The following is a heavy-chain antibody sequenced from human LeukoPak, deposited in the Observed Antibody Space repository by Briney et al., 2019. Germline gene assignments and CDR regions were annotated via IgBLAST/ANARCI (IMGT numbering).Heavy chain of an antibody. CDR1: GGSISSYY. V-gene: IGHV4-4*07. Sequence: ASETLSLTCTVSGGSISSYYWSWIRQPAGKGLEWIGRIYTSGSTNYNPSLKSRVTMSVDTSKNQFSLKLSYVTAADTAVYYCARERFDWLSHPTNWFDPWGQGTLVTVSS. J-gene: IGHJ5*02. CDR2: IYTSGST. D-gene: IGHD3-9*01. CDR3: ARERFDWLSHPTNWFDP.